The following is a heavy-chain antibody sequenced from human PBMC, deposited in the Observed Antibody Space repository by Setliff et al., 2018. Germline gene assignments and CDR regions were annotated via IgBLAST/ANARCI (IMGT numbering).Heavy chain of an antibody. CDR3: ARWRVRDSGYYPRLSYMDV. CDR1: GGSINNYY. Sequence: PSETLSLTCTVSGGSINNYYWSWIRQSPGKGLEWIGYIDTSGSTDYNPSLKSRVTISVDTSKNQLSLKLSSVTAADTVVYYCARWRVRDSGYYPRLSYMDVWGKGTTVTVSS. D-gene: IGHD3-22*01. V-gene: IGHV4-4*08. CDR2: IDTSGST. J-gene: IGHJ6*03.